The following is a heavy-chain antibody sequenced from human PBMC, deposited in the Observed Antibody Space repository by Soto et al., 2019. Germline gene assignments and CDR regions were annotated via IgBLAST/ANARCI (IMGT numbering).Heavy chain of an antibody. D-gene: IGHD6-19*01. CDR3: ARDRSADRFVQYFQH. Sequence: GGSLRLSCAASGVTFTSYAMTWVRQVPGEGLQWVSSISKSGDSTYYADSVKGRFTTSRDNSKNTLYLQMNSLTSEDTAVYYCARDRSADRFVQYFQHWGPGTLVTVSS. J-gene: IGHJ1*01. V-gene: IGHV3-23*01. CDR2: ISKSGDST. CDR1: GVTFTSYA.